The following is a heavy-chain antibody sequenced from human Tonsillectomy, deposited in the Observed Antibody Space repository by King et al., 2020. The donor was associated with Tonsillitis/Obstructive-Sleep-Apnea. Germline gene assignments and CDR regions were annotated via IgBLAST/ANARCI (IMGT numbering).Heavy chain of an antibody. CDR2: ISGSGGST. Sequence: VQLVESGGGLVQPGGSLRLSCAASGFTFSNYDMNWVRQAPGKGLEWVSAISGSGGSTNYADSVKGRFTISRANSKNTLYLQINRRRAEDTAVYYCSKSMGVVRGVINYFYYGMDVGGQGPRSPSPQ. CDR1: GFTFSNYD. V-gene: IGHV3-23*04. CDR3: SKSMGVVRGVINYFYYGMDV. D-gene: IGHD3-10*01. J-gene: IGHJ6*01.